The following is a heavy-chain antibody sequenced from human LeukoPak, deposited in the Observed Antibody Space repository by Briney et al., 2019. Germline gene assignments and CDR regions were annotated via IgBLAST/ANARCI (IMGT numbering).Heavy chain of an antibody. D-gene: IGHD3-16*01. V-gene: IGHV4-61*02. CDR1: GGSISSGSYY. CDR2: IYTSGST. J-gene: IGHJ4*02. Sequence: PSQTLSLTCTVSGGSISSGSYYWSWIRQPAGKGLEWIGRIYTSGSTNYNPSLKSRVTISVDTSKNQFSLKLSSVTAADTAVYYCAREGGYAKTGVDYWGQGTLVTVSS. CDR3: AREGGYAKTGVDY.